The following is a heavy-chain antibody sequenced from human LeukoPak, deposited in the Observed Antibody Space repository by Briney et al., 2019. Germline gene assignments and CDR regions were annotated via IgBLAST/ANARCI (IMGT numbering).Heavy chain of an antibody. CDR1: GFTFSSYA. J-gene: IGHJ4*02. CDR2: ISYDGSNK. D-gene: IGHD3-10*01. V-gene: IGHV3-30-3*01. Sequence: HPGGSLRLSCAASGFTFSSYAMHWVRQAPGKGLEWVAVISYDGSNKYYADSVKGRFTISRDNSKNTLYLQMNSLRAEDTAVYYCAKGLGHYFDYWGQGTLVTVSS. CDR3: AKGLGHYFDY.